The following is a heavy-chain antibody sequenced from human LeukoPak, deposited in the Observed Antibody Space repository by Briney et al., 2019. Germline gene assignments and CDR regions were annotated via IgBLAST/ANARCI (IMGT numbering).Heavy chain of an antibody. V-gene: IGHV3-7*03. CDR2: INQDGSEK. D-gene: IGHD5-24*01. CDR3: ARARDIDY. CDR1: GITFSRFW. J-gene: IGHJ4*02. Sequence: GGSLRLSCAASGITFSRFWMSWVRQAPGKGLQWVANINQDGSEKHYVDSVKGRFTISRDNAENSLYLQMNSLRAEDTAVYYCARARDIDYWGQGTLVTVSS.